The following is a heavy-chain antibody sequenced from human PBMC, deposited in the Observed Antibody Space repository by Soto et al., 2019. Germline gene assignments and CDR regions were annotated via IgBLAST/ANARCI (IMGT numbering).Heavy chain of an antibody. CDR2: IKSDGSVT. CDR3: ARDESGTTPLDY. V-gene: IGHV3-74*01. Sequence: GGSLRLSCAASGFTFRNYWMHWVRQVPGKGLVWLSHIKSDGSVTTYADPVKGRFTISRDNAKNTLFLQMNSLRPEDTAVYYCARDESGTTPLDYWGLGTLVTVSS. CDR1: GFTFRNYW. J-gene: IGHJ4*02. D-gene: IGHD1-1*01.